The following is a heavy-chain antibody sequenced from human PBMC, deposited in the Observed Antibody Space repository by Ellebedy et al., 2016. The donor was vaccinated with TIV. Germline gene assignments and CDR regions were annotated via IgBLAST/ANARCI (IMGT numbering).Heavy chain of an antibody. Sequence: SETLSLTCAVFGGSFSGYSWSWIRQPPGKGLEWIGSVNHRESTNYNPSLKSRVTMSVDTSKNQFSLKLSSVTAADTAVYYCARGAAVAGTFVFDPWGQGTLVTVSS. V-gene: IGHV4-34*01. D-gene: IGHD6-19*01. CDR3: ARGAAVAGTFVFDP. J-gene: IGHJ5*02. CDR2: VNHREST. CDR1: GGSFSGYS.